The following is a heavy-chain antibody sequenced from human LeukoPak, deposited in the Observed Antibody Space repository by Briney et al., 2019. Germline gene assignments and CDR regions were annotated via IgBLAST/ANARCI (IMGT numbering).Heavy chain of an antibody. CDR1: GGSISSYY. D-gene: IGHD2-2*01. CDR3: ARAPGGVPAAHFDY. V-gene: IGHV4-59*01. CDR2: IYYSGST. J-gene: IGHJ4*02. Sequence: SETLSLTCTVSGGSISSYYWSWIRQPPGEGLEWIGYIYYSGSTNYNPSLKSRVTISVDTSKNQFSLELSSVTAADTAVYYCARAPGGVPAAHFDYWGQGTLVTVSS.